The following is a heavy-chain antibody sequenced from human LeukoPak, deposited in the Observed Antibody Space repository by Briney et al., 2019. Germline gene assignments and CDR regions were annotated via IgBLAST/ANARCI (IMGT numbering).Heavy chain of an antibody. V-gene: IGHV3-23*01. Sequence: GRSLRLSCAASGFIFSYYGMHWVRQAPGKGLEWVSAISGSGGSTYYADSVKGRFTISRDNSKNTLYLQMNSLRAEDTAVYYCAKGLQDIVVVVAAHWGQGTLVTVSS. CDR1: GFIFSYYG. D-gene: IGHD2-15*01. CDR2: ISGSGGST. CDR3: AKGLQDIVVVVAAH. J-gene: IGHJ4*02.